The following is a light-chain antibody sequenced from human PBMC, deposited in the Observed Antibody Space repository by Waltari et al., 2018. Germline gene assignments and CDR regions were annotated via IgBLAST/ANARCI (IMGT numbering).Light chain of an antibody. V-gene: IGLV4-69*01. J-gene: IGLJ3*02. CDR1: SGHSSNV. CDR2: VNSDGSH. Sequence: QLVLPQSPSASASLGASVKITCTLSSGHSSNVVPWHQQQPEKGPRYLMKVNSDGSHSKGDGIPDRFSGSSSGAERYLTISSLQSDDEADYYCQTWGTGIWVFGGGTRLTVL. CDR3: QTWGTGIWV.